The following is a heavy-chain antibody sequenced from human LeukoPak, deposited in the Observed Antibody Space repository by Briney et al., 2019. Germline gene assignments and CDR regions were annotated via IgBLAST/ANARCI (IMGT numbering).Heavy chain of an antibody. Sequence: PSETLSLTCTVSGGSISGYYWSWIRQSPGKGLEWIGYISYIGSTNYNPSLKSRVTISIDTSRNQFSLKLRSVTAADTAVYYCARDLVTVTKGFDIWGQGTMVSVSS. J-gene: IGHJ3*02. CDR1: GGSISGYY. V-gene: IGHV4-59*01. CDR2: ISYIGST. CDR3: ARDLVTVTKGFDI. D-gene: IGHD4-17*01.